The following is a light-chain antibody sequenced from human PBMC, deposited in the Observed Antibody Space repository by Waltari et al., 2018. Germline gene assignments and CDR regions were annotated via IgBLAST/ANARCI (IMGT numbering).Light chain of an antibody. J-gene: IGKJ1*01. CDR3: QHYVRLPVT. CDR2: GAS. CDR1: ESIGRA. V-gene: IGKV3-20*01. Sequence: EVVLTQSPGTLSLSPGERAPLSCRASESIGRALAWYQQKPGQAPRLLIYGASTRATGIPDRFSGSGSGTDFSLTISRLEPEDFEVYYCQHYVRLPVTFGQGTRVEI.